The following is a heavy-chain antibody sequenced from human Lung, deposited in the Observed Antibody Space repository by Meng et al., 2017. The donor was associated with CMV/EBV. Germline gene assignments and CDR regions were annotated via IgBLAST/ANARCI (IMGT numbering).Heavy chain of an antibody. D-gene: IGHD3-22*01. CDR2: IYSDGSST. V-gene: IGHV3-23*03. CDR1: GFTFSNYA. J-gene: IGHJ4*02. CDR3: AKGDDSGWSPFDY. Sequence: EXXKISXAASGFTFSNYAMNWVRQAPGKGLEWVSVIYSDGSSTYYADSVKGRFTISRDNSKNTLDLQMNSLRAEDTAVYYCAKGDDSGWSPFDYWGQGTXVTVSS.